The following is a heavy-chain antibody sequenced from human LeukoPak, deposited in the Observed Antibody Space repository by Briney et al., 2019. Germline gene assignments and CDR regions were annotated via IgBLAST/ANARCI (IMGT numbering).Heavy chain of an antibody. CDR2: ISGSGGNT. V-gene: IGHV3-23*01. J-gene: IGHJ6*02. CDR1: GFTFSSYA. CDR3: AKDRYGYYGMDV. Sequence: GGSLRLSCAASGFTFSSYAMSWVRQAPAKGLEWVSAISGSGGNTYYADSVKGRFAISRDNSKNTLYLQMNSLRAEDTAVYYCAKDRYGYYGMDVWGQGTTVTVSS. D-gene: IGHD4-17*01.